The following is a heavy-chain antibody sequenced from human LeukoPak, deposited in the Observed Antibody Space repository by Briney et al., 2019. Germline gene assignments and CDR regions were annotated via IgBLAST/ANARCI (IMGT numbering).Heavy chain of an antibody. CDR2: IYCSGST. J-gene: IGHJ2*01. D-gene: IGHD1-14*01. V-gene: IGHV4-39*01. Sequence: SETLSLTCTVSGGSISSSSYYWGWIRQPPGKGLEWIGSIYCSGSTYYNPSLKSRVTISVDTSKNQFSLKLSSVTAADTAVYFCARHSRNYWYFDLWGRGTLVTVSS. CDR1: GGSISSSSYY. CDR3: ARHSRNYWYFDL.